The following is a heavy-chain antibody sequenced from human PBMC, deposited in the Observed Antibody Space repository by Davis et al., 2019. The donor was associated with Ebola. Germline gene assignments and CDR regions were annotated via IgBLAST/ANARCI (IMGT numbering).Heavy chain of an antibody. CDR3: AKARAMGTTTYFDS. Sequence: PGGSLRLSCAASGFTFSSYGMSWVRQAPGRGLEWDTTISGSGRTTSFIDSVKGRFTISRDKSKKMVYLEMNNLRAEDTATYYCAKARAMGTTTYFDSWGQGTLVTVSS. D-gene: IGHD1-1*01. CDR1: GFTFSSYG. V-gene: IGHV3-23*01. CDR2: ISGSGRTT. J-gene: IGHJ4*02.